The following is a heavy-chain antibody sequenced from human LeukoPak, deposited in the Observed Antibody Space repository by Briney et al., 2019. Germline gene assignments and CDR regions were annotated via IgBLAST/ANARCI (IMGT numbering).Heavy chain of an antibody. CDR2: ISAYNGNT. Sequence: GASVKVSCKAAGYTFTSYGISWVRQAPGQGLEWMGWISAYNGNTNYAQKLQGRVTMTTDTSTSTVYMELRSLRSDDTAVYYCVRGGLYCSSTSCYGIEYWGQGTLVTVSS. V-gene: IGHV1-18*04. CDR3: VRGGLYCSSTSCYGIEY. J-gene: IGHJ4*02. D-gene: IGHD2-2*01. CDR1: GYTFTSYG.